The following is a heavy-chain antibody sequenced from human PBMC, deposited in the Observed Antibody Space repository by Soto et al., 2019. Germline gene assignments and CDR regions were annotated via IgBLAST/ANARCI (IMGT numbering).Heavy chain of an antibody. V-gene: IGHV4-34*01. D-gene: IGHD3-16*01. J-gene: IGHJ5*02. Sequence: SETLSLTFAVYGGFLSESYWTWIRQPPGKGLEWIGEINHVGGTNYNPSLKSRVTMSVDTSQNQFSLRLISVTAADTAMYFCVRIRYQLPSSVLWLDPWGQGTPVTV. CDR1: GGFLSESY. CDR2: INHVGGT. CDR3: VRIRYQLPSSVLWLDP.